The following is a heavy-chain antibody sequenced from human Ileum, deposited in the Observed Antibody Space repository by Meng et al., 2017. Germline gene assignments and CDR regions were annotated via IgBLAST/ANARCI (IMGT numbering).Heavy chain of an antibody. D-gene: IGHD1-26*01. CDR1: GFMVNNFD. J-gene: IGHJ3*02. Sequence: GESLKISCSASGFMVNNFDMTWVRQAPGKGLEWVSSIGTSDSYIYFATSVRSRFTISRDNARNSLYLQMTSLRADDTALYYCAISGGTLRAPDDFDIWGRGTMVT. CDR2: IGTSDSYI. V-gene: IGHV3-21*01. CDR3: AISGGTLRAPDDFDI.